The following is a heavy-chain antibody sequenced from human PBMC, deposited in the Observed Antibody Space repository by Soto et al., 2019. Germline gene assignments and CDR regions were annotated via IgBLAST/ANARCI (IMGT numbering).Heavy chain of an antibody. D-gene: IGHD3-3*01. CDR3: TKVGGLYDFWSGPLHFDL. Sequence: EAQLVESGGGLVQPARSLRLSCAGSGFIFDDFAIHWVRQAPGKGLEWVSGISWNSDSIGYADSVKGRFTISRDNAKNALYLQMNSLRVEDTAFYYCTKVGGLYDFWSGPLHFDLWGQGTLVTVSS. CDR1: GFIFDDFA. CDR2: ISWNSDSI. V-gene: IGHV3-9*01. J-gene: IGHJ4*02.